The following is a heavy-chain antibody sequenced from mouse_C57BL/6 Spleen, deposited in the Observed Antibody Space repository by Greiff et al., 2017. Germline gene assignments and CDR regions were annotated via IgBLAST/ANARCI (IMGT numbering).Heavy chain of an antibody. Sequence: VQLQQSGAELVRPGASVTLSCKASGFTFTDYEMHWVKQTPVHGLEWIGSIDPETGGTAYNQKFKGKAILTADKSSSTAYMELRSLTSEDSAVYYCTRCITTVVGDFGYWGQGTTLTVAS. CDR2: IDPETGGT. D-gene: IGHD1-1*01. CDR1: GFTFTDYE. J-gene: IGHJ2*01. V-gene: IGHV1-15*01. CDR3: TRCITTVVGDFGY.